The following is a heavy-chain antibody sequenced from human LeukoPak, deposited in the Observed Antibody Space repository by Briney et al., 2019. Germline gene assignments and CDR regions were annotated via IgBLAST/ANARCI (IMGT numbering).Heavy chain of an antibody. CDR3: ARDWNYYDSTRLGWFDP. CDR2: IYYSGST. J-gene: IGHJ5*02. CDR1: GGSISSSSYY. V-gene: IGHV4-39*07. Sequence: PSETLSLTCTVSGGSISSSSYYWGWIRQPPGKGLEWIGSIYYSGSTYYNPSLKSRVTISVDTSKNQFSLKLSSVTAADTAVYYCARDWNYYDSTRLGWFDPWGQGTLVTVSS. D-gene: IGHD3-22*01.